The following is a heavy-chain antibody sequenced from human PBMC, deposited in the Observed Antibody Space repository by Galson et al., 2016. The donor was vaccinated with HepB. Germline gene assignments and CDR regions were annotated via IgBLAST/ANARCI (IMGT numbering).Heavy chain of an antibody. CDR3: ASEKSYGDYGAYFDY. V-gene: IGHV3-21*01. CDR2: ISSSSSHL. Sequence: SLRLSCAASGFSFSGYSMSWVRQAPGNGLEWVASISSSSSHLYYTDSVVGRFTISRDNAKNSLYLQMNSLRAEDTAVYYCASEKSYGDYGAYFDYWGQGTLVTVSS. CDR1: GFSFSGYS. J-gene: IGHJ4*02. D-gene: IGHD4-17*01.